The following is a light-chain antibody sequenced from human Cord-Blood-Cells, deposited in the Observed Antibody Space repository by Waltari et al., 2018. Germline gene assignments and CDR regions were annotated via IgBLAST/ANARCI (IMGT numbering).Light chain of an antibody. CDR1: QSISTY. Sequence: DIQTTQSPSSLSASVGDRVTITCRASQSISTYLNWYQQKPGKAPKLLIYDASSLQSGVPSRFSGSGSGTDFTLTISSLQPEDFATYYCQQSYSTPLTFGGGTKVEIK. CDR2: DAS. J-gene: IGKJ4*01. V-gene: IGKV1-39*01. CDR3: QQSYSTPLT.